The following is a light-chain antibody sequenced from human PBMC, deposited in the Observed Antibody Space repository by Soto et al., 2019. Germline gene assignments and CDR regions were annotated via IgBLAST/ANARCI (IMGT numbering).Light chain of an antibody. CDR1: QSVSSY. CDR3: QQYGSSPPVT. J-gene: IGKJ3*01. V-gene: IGKV3-20*01. CDR2: GAS. Sequence: EIVLTQSPGTLSLSPGERATLSCRASQSVSSYLAWYQQKPGQAPRLLIYGASSRATGIPDRFSGSGSGTDFTLTISRLEPEDFAVYYCQQYGSSPPVTFGPGTKVDIK.